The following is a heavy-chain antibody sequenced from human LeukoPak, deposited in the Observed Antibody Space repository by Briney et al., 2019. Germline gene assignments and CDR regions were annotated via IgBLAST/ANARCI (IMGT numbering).Heavy chain of an antibody. CDR3: ARRAFDGASSGWYGAARDTFDI. V-gene: IGHV4-61*02. CDR2: IYASGKT. CDR1: GDSISRGRYY. D-gene: IGHD6-19*01. Sequence: SETLSLTCTVSGDSISRGRYYWSWGRQPAGKELEWIGRIYASGKTDYNPYTPSLKSRVAMSLDTSKNRVSLYLTSVTAADTAMYYCARRAFDGASSGWYGAARDTFDIWGQGTMVTVSS. J-gene: IGHJ3*02.